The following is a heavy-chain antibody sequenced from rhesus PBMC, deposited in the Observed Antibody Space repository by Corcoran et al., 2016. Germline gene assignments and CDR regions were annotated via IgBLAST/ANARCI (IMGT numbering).Heavy chain of an antibody. J-gene: IGHJ4*01. CDR3: AREAPANY. CDR2: ISGSSGST. V-gene: IGHV4-65*01. Sequence: QVQLQESGPGAVKPSETLSLTCAVSGGSVSSSNWWSWIRQPPGKGLEWIGYISGSSGSTYYNPSLKSRVTISTDTSKNQFSLKLSSVTAADTAVYYCAREAPANYWGQGVLVTVSS. CDR1: GGSVSSSNW. D-gene: IGHD2-33*01.